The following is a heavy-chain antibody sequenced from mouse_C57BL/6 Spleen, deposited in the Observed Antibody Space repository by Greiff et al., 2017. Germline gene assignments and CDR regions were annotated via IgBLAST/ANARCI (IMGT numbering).Heavy chain of an antibody. CDR3: ANDSEPLSRYFDG. J-gene: IGHJ1*03. Sequence: EVKLMESGGGLVQSGRSLRLSCATSGFTFSDFYMEWVRQAPGKGLEWIAASRNKANDYTTEYSASVKGRFIVSRDTSQSILYLQMNSLRAEDTAIYCCANDSEPLSRYFDGWGTGTTVTVSS. V-gene: IGHV7-1*01. CDR1: GFTFSDFY. CDR2: SRNKANDYTT. D-gene: IGHD3-2*02.